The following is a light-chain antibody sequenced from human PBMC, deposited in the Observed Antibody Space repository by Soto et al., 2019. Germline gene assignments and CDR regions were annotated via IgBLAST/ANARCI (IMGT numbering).Light chain of an antibody. CDR3: QQSYSKPFT. J-gene: IGKJ3*01. CDR1: QSISSY. Sequence: DIQMTQSPSSLSASVGDRVTITCRASQSISSYLNWYQQKPGKAPKLLIYAASSLQSGVPSRFSGSGSGTDFTLTISSLQPEDFATYYCQQSYSKPFTFGPGTKGDIK. CDR2: AAS. V-gene: IGKV1-39*01.